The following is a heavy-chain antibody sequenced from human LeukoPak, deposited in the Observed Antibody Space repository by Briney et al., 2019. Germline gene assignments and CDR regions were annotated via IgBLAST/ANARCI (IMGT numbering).Heavy chain of an antibody. Sequence: GGSLRLSCAASGFTFSSYGMHWVRQAPGKGLEWVAVIWYDGSNKYYADSVKGRFTISRDNSKNTLCLQMNSLRAEDTAVYYCATGKYYYDSSGYYLDYWGQGTLVTVSS. CDR2: IWYDGSNK. CDR3: ATGKYYYDSSGYYLDY. J-gene: IGHJ4*02. V-gene: IGHV3-33*01. CDR1: GFTFSSYG. D-gene: IGHD3-22*01.